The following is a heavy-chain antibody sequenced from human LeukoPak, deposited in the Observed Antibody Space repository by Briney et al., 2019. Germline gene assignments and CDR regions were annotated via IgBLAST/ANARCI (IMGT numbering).Heavy chain of an antibody. J-gene: IGHJ5*02. V-gene: IGHV4-34*01. CDR3: ARDLWQWLVQGGDNWFDP. Sequence: NPSETLSLTCAVYGGSFSGYYWSWIRQPPGKGLEWIGEINHSGSTNYNPSLKSRVTISVDTSKNQFSLKLSSVTAADTAVYYCARDLWQWLVQGGDNWFDPWGQGTLVTVSS. CDR2: INHSGST. CDR1: GGSFSGYY. D-gene: IGHD6-19*01.